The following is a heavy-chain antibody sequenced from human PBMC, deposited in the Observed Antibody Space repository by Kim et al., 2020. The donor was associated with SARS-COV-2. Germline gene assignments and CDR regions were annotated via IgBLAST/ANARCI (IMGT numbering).Heavy chain of an antibody. CDR3: ATLPYSSSSSGY. Sequence: ASVKVSCKASGYTFTGYYMHWVRQAPGQGLEWMGWINPNSGGTNYAQKFQGRVTMTRDTSISTAYMELSRLRSDDTAVYYCATLPYSSSSSGYWGQGTLVTVSS. D-gene: IGHD6-6*01. CDR1: GYTFTGYY. V-gene: IGHV1-2*02. J-gene: IGHJ4*02. CDR2: INPNSGGT.